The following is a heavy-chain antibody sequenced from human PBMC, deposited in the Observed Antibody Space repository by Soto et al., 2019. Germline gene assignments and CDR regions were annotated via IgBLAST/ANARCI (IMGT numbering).Heavy chain of an antibody. CDR3: ASGVVWVSYYYHYGMDC. Sequence: ASVKVSCKASGGTFSSYAISWVRQAPGRGLEWMGGIIPIFGTANYAQKFQGRVTITADESTSTAYMELSSLRSEDTAVYYCASGVVWVSYYYHYGMDCWGQGTTVTVFS. D-gene: IGHD2-21*01. J-gene: IGHJ6*02. CDR2: IIPIFGTA. V-gene: IGHV1-69*13. CDR1: GGTFSSYA.